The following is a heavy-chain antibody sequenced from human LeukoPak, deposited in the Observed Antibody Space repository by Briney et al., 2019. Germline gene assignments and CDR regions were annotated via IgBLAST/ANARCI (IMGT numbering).Heavy chain of an antibody. CDR2: FYWDDDK. V-gene: IGHV2-5*02. J-gene: IGHJ4*02. CDR3: AHSQRDGFHGISLYYFDY. D-gene: IGHD5-24*01. CDR1: GFSLSTNGVG. Sequence: ESGPTLVKPTQTLTLTCTFSGFSLSTNGVGVGWIRQPPGKALEWLALFYWDDDKRYSPSLKSRLTITKDTSKNQVVLTMTNMDPVDTATYFCAHSQRDGFHGISLYYFDYWGQGTLVTVSS.